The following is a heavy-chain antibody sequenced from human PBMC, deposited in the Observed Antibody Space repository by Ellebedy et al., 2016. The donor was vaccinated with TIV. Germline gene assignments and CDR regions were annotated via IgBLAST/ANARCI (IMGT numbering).Heavy chain of an antibody. D-gene: IGHD1-1*01. CDR2: ISYDGSNK. V-gene: IGHV3-30-3*01. CDR3: AKETTELTETTVY. J-gene: IGHJ4*02. CDR1: GFTFSSYA. Sequence: SLKISCAASGFTFSSYAMSWVRQSPGKGLEWVAVISYDGSNKYYADSVKGRFTISRDNSKNTLYLQMNSLRAEDTAVYYCAKETTELTETTVYWGQGTLVTVSS.